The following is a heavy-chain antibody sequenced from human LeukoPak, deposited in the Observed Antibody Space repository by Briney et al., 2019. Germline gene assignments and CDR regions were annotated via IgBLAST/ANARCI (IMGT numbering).Heavy chain of an antibody. V-gene: IGHV4-59*08. CDR3: ARMGGYSGYATH. CDR2: IHYSGTT. Sequence: SETLSLTCTVSGGSISTYYWSWIRQPPGKGLEWVGYIHYSGTTNYNPSLKNRVTISLNTSKNQFSLNLSSVTATDTAVYYCARMGGYSGYATHWGQGTLVTVSS. D-gene: IGHD5-12*01. CDR1: GGSISTYY. J-gene: IGHJ4*02.